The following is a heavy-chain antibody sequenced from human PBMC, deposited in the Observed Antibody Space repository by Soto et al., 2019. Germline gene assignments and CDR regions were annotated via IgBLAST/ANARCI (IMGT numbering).Heavy chain of an antibody. Sequence: QAQLVESGGGVVQPGRSLRLSCAASGFTFKIYALHWVRQAPGKGLEWVAVISFDGSKKYYTDSVKGRFTISRENLKNTVYLQMNNLIVEEAALYFCSREDDYGYRYINYGLDVWGQGTTVTVSS. CDR2: ISFDGSKK. J-gene: IGHJ6*02. CDR3: SREDDYGYRYINYGLDV. V-gene: IGHV3-30-3*01. D-gene: IGHD4-17*01. CDR1: GFTFKIYA.